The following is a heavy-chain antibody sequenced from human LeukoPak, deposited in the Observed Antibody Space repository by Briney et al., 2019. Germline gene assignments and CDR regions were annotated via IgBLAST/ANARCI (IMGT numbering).Heavy chain of an antibody. D-gene: IGHD1-14*01. Sequence: SETLSLTCSVSGGSVSSYYWSWIRQSPGKGLEWIGYIHNSGRTNYNPSLKSRVTGFVDTSKNQVSLRPSSVTAADTAVYYCARDGTISSESYFDYWGQGALVTVSS. CDR1: GGSVSSYY. CDR3: ARDGTISSESYFDY. CDR2: IHNSGRT. V-gene: IGHV4-4*08. J-gene: IGHJ4*02.